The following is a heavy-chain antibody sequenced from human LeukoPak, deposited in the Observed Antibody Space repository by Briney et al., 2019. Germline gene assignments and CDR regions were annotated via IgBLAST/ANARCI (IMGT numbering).Heavy chain of an antibody. J-gene: IGHJ4*02. CDR1: GFTFTSSA. Sequence: GGSLRLSCVASGFTFTSSAMSWVRQAPGKGLEWVSAISGRSGTTYYADSVKGRFTISRDNSKNTLYLQMNSLRAEDTAVYYCATGVEMATIPYFDYWGQGTLVTVSS. CDR3: ATGVEMATIPYFDY. CDR2: ISGRSGTT. D-gene: IGHD5-24*01. V-gene: IGHV3-23*01.